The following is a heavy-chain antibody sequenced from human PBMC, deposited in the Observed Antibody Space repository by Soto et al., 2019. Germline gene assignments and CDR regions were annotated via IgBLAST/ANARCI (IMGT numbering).Heavy chain of an antibody. V-gene: IGHV1-18*01. J-gene: IGHJ5*02. D-gene: IGHD3-3*01. CDR2: ISANNGNT. CDR1: GYTFTSYG. Sequence: QVQLVQSGAEVKKPGASVKVSCKASGYTFTSYGISWVRQAPGQGLEWMGWISANNGNTNYAQKLQGRVTMTPDTAASSAYMELRSLRSDDTAVYYCAREQLFETPDITFFGVFIPKQDTWFYPWGQGTLVTVAA. CDR3: AREQLFETPDITFFGVFIPKQDTWFYP.